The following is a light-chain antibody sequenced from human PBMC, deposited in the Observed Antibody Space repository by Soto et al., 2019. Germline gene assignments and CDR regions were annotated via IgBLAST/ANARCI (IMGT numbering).Light chain of an antibody. J-gene: IGLJ2*01. Sequence: QSVLTQPPSASGTPGQRVTISCSGSSSNIGSNYVYWYHQLPGTAPKLLIYGNSNRPSGVPDRFSGSKSGTSASLAITGLQAEDEADYYCQSYDSSLSGHVVFGGGTKLTVL. V-gene: IGLV1-40*01. CDR1: SSNIGSNY. CDR2: GNS. CDR3: QSYDSSLSGHVV.